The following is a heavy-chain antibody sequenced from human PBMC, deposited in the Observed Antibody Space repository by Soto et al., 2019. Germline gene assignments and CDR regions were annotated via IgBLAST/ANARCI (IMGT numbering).Heavy chain of an antibody. D-gene: IGHD3-10*01. Sequence: PSETLSLTCAVSGGSISGSNWWSWVRQPPGKGLEWIGEIYHSGSTTYNPSLKSRVTISVDKSKNQFSLKLVSVTAADTAVYYCARLQYYYTSGSSLYYFDYWGQGALVTVSS. J-gene: IGHJ4*02. CDR1: GGSISGSNW. V-gene: IGHV4-4*02. CDR3: ARLQYYYTSGSSLYYFDY. CDR2: IYHSGST.